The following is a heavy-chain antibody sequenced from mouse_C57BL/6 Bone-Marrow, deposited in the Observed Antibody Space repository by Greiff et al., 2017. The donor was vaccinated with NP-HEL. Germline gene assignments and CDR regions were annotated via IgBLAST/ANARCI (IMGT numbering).Heavy chain of an antibody. V-gene: IGHV1-64*01. J-gene: IGHJ2*01. CDR2: IHPNSGST. CDR1: GYTFTSYW. CDR3: AREGIYDGYYLDY. D-gene: IGHD2-3*01. Sequence: VQLQQPGAELVKPGASVKLSCKASGYTFTSYWMHWVKQRPGQGLEWIGMIHPNSGSTNYNEKFKSKATLTVDKSSSTAYMQLSSLTSEDSAVYDCAREGIYDGYYLDYWGQGTTLTVSS.